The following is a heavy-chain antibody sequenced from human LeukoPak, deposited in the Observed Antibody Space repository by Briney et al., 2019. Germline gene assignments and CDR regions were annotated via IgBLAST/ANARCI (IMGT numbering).Heavy chain of an antibody. Sequence: GGSLRLSCAASGFTFSSYAMSWVRQAPGKGLEWVSAISGSGGSTYYADSVKGRFTISRDNSKNTLYLQMNSLRAEDTALFFCAKTPTFYYYDTSRYFDFWGQGALVTVSS. CDR3: AKTPTFYYYDTSRYFDF. V-gene: IGHV3-23*01. D-gene: IGHD3-22*01. CDR2: ISGSGGST. J-gene: IGHJ4*02. CDR1: GFTFSSYA.